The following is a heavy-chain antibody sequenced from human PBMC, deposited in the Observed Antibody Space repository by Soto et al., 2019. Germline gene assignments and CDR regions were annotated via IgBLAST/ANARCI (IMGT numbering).Heavy chain of an antibody. CDR1: GGSIRGYN. CDR3: ARRAVVAVTGSLDNWLDP. J-gene: IGHJ5*02. D-gene: IGHD2-21*01. CDR2: VYSSGST. Sequence: SETLSLTCTVSGGSIRGYNWNWIRQPPGKGLEWIGFVYSSGSTNYNPSLKSRVSISVDTSRNQFSLKVNSVTAADTAVYYCARRAVVAVTGSLDNWLDPWGQGILVTVSS. V-gene: IGHV4-59*01.